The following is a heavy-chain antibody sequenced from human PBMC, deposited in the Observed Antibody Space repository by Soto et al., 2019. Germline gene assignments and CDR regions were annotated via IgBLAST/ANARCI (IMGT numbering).Heavy chain of an antibody. Sequence: QVQLLESGPGLVRPLGALSVTCAVSGDSISRSHWWSWVRQSPGKGLEWIGEISHSGITNYNPSLKSRVTISGDKSKNQLSLKLTSVTAADTAVYYCARVRYDRSGFDHWGQGTLVSVSS. CDR2: ISHSGIT. CDR1: GDSISRSHW. CDR3: ARVRYDRSGFDH. D-gene: IGHD3-22*01. J-gene: IGHJ4*02. V-gene: IGHV4-4*02.